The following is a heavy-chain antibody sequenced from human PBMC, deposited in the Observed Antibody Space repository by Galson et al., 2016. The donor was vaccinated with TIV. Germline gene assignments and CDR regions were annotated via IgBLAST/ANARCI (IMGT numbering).Heavy chain of an antibody. CDR1: GLIVSNHY. CDR3: ARDRRHCGNECYLYYYYGMDV. Sequence: SPRLSCAASGLIVSNHYMSWVRPAPGKGLEWLSLISSGGSTSYSDSVKGRFTISRENSKNTLYLQMNSLSPEDTAVYYCARDRRHCGNECYLYYYYGMDVWGQGATVTVSS. D-gene: IGHD2-21*01. V-gene: IGHV3-66*02. CDR2: ISSGGST. J-gene: IGHJ6*02.